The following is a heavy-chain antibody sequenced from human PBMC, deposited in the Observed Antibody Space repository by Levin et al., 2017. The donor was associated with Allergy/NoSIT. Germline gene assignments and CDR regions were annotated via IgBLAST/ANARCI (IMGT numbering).Heavy chain of an antibody. CDR1: GYKFNTYW. CDR2: IYPGDSET. CDR3: ARRGGILGATVGAY. V-gene: IGHV5-51*01. J-gene: IGHJ4*02. Sequence: GGSLRLSCQGSGYKFNTYWIGWVRQKPGKGLEWMGIIYPGDSETRYSPSFQGQVTMSVDKSINTAYLQWNSLEASDSAMYFCARRGGILGATVGAYWGQGTLVTVSS. D-gene: IGHD1-26*01.